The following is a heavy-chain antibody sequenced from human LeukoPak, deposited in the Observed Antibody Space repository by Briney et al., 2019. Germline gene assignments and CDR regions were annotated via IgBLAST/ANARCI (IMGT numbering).Heavy chain of an antibody. CDR3: ARHPFSAMVRGLYFDY. CDR1: GGSFSGYY. Sequence: SETLSLTCAVYGGSFSGYYWSWIRQPPGKGLEWIGEINHSGSTDYNPSLKSRVTISVDTSKKHFSLRLSSLTAADTAVYYCARHPFSAMVRGLYFDYWGQGTVVTVSS. J-gene: IGHJ4*02. V-gene: IGHV4-34*01. D-gene: IGHD3-10*01. CDR2: INHSGST.